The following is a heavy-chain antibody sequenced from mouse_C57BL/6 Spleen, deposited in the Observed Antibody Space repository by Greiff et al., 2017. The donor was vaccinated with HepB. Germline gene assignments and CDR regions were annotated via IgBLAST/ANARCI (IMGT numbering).Heavy chain of an antibody. Sequence: QVQLQQSGAELVKPGASVKISCKASGYAFSSYWMNWVKQRPGKGLEWIGQIYPGDGDTNYNGKFKGKATLTADKSSSTAYMQLSSLTSEDSAVYFCARVNWENYFDYWGQGTTLTVSS. CDR2: IYPGDGDT. V-gene: IGHV1-80*01. CDR3: ARVNWENYFDY. D-gene: IGHD4-1*02. CDR1: GYAFSSYW. J-gene: IGHJ2*01.